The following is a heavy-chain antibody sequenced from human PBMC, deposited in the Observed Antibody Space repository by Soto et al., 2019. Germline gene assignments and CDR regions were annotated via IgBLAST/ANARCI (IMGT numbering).Heavy chain of an antibody. D-gene: IGHD3-9*01. Sequence: GGSLRLSCAASGFTFSNAWMNWVRQAPGKGLEWVGRIKSKTDGGTTDYAAPVKGRFTISRDDSKNTLYLQMNSLKTEDTAVYYCTTDKGQSAFYDILTGYYAAYWGQGTLVTVSS. J-gene: IGHJ4*02. CDR2: IKSKTDGGTT. CDR3: TTDKGQSAFYDILTGYYAAY. CDR1: GFTFSNAW. V-gene: IGHV3-15*07.